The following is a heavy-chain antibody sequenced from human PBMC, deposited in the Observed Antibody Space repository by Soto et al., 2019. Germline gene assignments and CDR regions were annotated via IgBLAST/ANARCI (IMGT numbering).Heavy chain of an antibody. V-gene: IGHV3-66*01. CDR3: ATTGMGITLYYYYHGMDV. CDR2: MFYGGST. D-gene: IGHD3-10*01. Sequence: EVQLVESGGGLVQPGGSLRLSCAASGFTVSTHYMTWVRQAPGKGLEWVTVMFYGGSTYYADSVKGRFTISRDDSENTLYLQMNSLRAEDTAVYYCATTGMGITLYYYYHGMDVWGQGTTVNVSS. CDR1: GFTVSTHY. J-gene: IGHJ6*02.